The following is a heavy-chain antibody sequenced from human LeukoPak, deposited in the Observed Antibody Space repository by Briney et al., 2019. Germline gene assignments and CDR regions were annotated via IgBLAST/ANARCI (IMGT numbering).Heavy chain of an antibody. CDR3: TTRRQDGW. D-gene: IGHD2-15*01. Sequence: GGSLRLSCVGSGFTFSDAWMSWVRQAPGKGLEWVGRIKSKSDGGTIHYAAPVKGRFTISRDDSRNTLYLQMNSLKTEDTAVYYCTTRRQDGWWGQGTLVTVS. CDR1: GFTFSDAW. CDR2: IKSKSDGGTI. V-gene: IGHV3-15*01. J-gene: IGHJ4*02.